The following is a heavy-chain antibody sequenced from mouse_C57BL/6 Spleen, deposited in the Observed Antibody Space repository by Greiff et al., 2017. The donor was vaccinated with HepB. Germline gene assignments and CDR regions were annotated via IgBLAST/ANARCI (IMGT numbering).Heavy chain of an antibody. V-gene: IGHV1-69*01. CDR3: ARWGIPSYFDY. J-gene: IGHJ2*01. Sequence: VQLQQSGAELVMPGASVKLSCKASGYTFTSYWMHWVKQRPGQGLEWIGEIDPSDSYTNYNQKFKGKSTLTVDKSSSTAYMQLSSLTSEDSAVYDCARWGIPSYFDYWGQGTTLTVSS. CDR1: GYTFTSYW. CDR2: IDPSDSYT.